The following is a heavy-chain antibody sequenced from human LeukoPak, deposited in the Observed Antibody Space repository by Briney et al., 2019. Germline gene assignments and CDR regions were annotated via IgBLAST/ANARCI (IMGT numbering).Heavy chain of an antibody. Sequence: GGSLRLSCAASQFIFSTYAVSWVRQAPGKGLEWVSGISDNGGTAYYADSVKGRFTISRDNSKNTLYLQMNSLRVEDTAVYYCAKRGPVTGTKYFDYWGQGTLVTVSS. V-gene: IGHV3-23*01. D-gene: IGHD6-19*01. CDR1: QFIFSTYA. J-gene: IGHJ4*02. CDR3: AKRGPVTGTKYFDY. CDR2: ISDNGGTA.